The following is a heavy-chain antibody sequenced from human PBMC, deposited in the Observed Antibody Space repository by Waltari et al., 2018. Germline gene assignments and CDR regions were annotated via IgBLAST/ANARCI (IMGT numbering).Heavy chain of an antibody. CDR2: INPNSGGT. CDR1: GYSYTGYY. V-gene: IGHV1-2*02. CDR3: ARDYYDSTDAFDI. J-gene: IGHJ3*02. D-gene: IGHD3-22*01. Sequence: QVQLVQSGAEGKKPGASVKVSCKASGYSYTGYYMHCVRQAPGQGLEWMGWINPNSGGTNYAQKFQGRVTMTRDTSISTAYMELSRLRSDDTAVYYCARDYYDSTDAFDIWGQGTMVTVSS.